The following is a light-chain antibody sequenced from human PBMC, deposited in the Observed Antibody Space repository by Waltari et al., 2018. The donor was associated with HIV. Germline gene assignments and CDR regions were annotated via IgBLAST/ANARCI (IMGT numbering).Light chain of an antibody. Sequence: IVMTHSPATLSASPGERATPSCRASQNVSNNLPWYQQKPGQAPRLLIYGAPTRATGIPARFSGSGSGTEFTLTISSLQSEDFAVYYCQKYNNWPWTFGQGTKVEIK. CDR1: QNVSNN. CDR2: GAP. CDR3: QKYNNWPWT. V-gene: IGKV3-15*01. J-gene: IGKJ1*01.